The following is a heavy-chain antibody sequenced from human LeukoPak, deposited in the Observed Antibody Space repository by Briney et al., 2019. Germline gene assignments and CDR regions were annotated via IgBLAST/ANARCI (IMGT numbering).Heavy chain of an antibody. J-gene: IGHJ6*03. V-gene: IGHV3-48*01. CDR3: VRGSLASGVVVYYYYYLDV. Sequence: GGSLRLSCAASGFNYSSYTMNWVRQAPGMGLEWLSYISASRGITYYADSVKGRFTISGDNAKNSLYLQMNSLRAEDTAVYYCVRGSLASGVVVYYYYYLDVWGKGTTVTVSS. CDR1: GFNYSSYT. CDR2: ISASRGIT. D-gene: IGHD3-3*01.